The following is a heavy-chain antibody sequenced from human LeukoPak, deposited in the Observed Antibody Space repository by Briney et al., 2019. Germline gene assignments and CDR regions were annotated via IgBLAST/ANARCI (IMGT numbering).Heavy chain of an antibody. CDR3: ARDLAPLHSNGMDV. Sequence: GGSLRLSCAASGFTFSSYSMNWVRQAPGKGLEWVSSISSSSTYILYADSMKGRFTISRDNAKNSLYLQMNSLRAEDTAVYYCARDLAPLHSNGMDVWGQGTTVTVSS. V-gene: IGHV3-21*04. CDR2: ISSSSTYI. D-gene: IGHD4-11*01. J-gene: IGHJ6*02. CDR1: GFTFSSYS.